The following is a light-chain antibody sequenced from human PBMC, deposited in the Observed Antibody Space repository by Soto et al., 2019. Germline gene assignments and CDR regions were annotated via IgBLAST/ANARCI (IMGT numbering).Light chain of an antibody. CDR2: AAS. Sequence: EIVMTQSPATLSVSPGDRATLSCRASESVSTNLAWYQQKPGQAPRLLIYAASARSTGIPARFTGSGSGTEFTLTISSLQSEYFADYYCQEYDIGSGFGGGTKVEIK. V-gene: IGKV3D-15*01. J-gene: IGKJ4*01. CDR1: ESVSTN. CDR3: QEYDIGSG.